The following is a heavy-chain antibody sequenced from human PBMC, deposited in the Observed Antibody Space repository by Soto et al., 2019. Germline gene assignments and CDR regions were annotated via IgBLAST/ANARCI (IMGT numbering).Heavy chain of an antibody. CDR3: ARASDIVVVPAAPFDY. Sequence: QVQLQESGPGLVKPSQTLSLTCTVSGGSISSGGYYWSWIRQHPGKGLEWIGYIYYSGSTYYNPSLKSRVTISVDTSKNQFSLKLSSVTAADTAVYYCARASDIVVVPAAPFDYWGQGTLVTVSS. CDR2: IYYSGST. V-gene: IGHV4-31*03. D-gene: IGHD2-2*01. CDR1: GGSISSGGYY. J-gene: IGHJ4*02.